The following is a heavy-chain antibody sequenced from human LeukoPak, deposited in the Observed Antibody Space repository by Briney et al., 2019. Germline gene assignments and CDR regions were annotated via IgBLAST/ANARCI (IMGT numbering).Heavy chain of an antibody. J-gene: IGHJ6*01. V-gene: IGHV1-18*01. Sequence: GASVKVSCKASGYTFTSYGISWVRQAPGQGLEWMGWISAYNGNTNYAQKLQGRVTMTTDTSTSTAYMELSRLKSDDTAVYYCARGRGQLYYSLPDPAHGLDVWGQGTTVTVSS. CDR2: ISAYNGNT. D-gene: IGHD1-26*01. CDR3: ARGRGQLYYSLPDPAHGLDV. CDR1: GYTFTSYG.